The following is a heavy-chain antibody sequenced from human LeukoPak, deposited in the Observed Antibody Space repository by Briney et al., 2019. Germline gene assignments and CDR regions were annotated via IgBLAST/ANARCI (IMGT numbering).Heavy chain of an antibody. J-gene: IGHJ3*02. Sequence: SETLSLTCTVSGDSIGSHYWSWIRQPPGKGLEWIGYIFYVGSTNYNPSLKSRVTISVDTSKNQFSLKLNSVTAADTAVYYCARDYYDSRGEAFDIWGQGTTVTVSS. D-gene: IGHD3-22*01. CDR1: GDSIGSHY. V-gene: IGHV4-59*11. CDR3: ARDYYDSRGEAFDI. CDR2: IFYVGST.